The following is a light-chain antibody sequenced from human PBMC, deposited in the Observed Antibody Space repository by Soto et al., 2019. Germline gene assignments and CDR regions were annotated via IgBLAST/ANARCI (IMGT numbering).Light chain of an antibody. CDR3: NSYAGGDWV. CDR2: EVS. CDR1: SSDVGRYNY. V-gene: IGLV2-8*01. J-gene: IGLJ3*02. Sequence: LTQPPSASGSLGQSVTIPCTGTSSDVGRYNYVSWYQQHPGKVPKLLIYEVSNRPSGVPDRFSGSKSGNTASLTVSGLQPEDEADYYCNSYAGGDWVFGVGTKVTVL.